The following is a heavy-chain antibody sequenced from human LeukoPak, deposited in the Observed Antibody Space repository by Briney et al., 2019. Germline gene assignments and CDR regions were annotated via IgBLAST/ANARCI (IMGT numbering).Heavy chain of an antibody. D-gene: IGHD3-9*01. J-gene: IGHJ4*02. Sequence: GGSLRLSCAASGFSFSGYNMNWVRQAPGKGLEWVSSITAGSIYIYHADSVKGRFTISRDNAKSLVYLQMNSLRVDDTAVYYCARVLRDYYFDFWGQGALVTVSS. CDR2: ITAGSIYI. CDR3: ARVLRDYYFDF. CDR1: GFSFSGYN. V-gene: IGHV3-21*01.